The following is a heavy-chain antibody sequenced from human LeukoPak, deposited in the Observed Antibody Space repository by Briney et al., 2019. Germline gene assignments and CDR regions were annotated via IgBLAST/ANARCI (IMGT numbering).Heavy chain of an antibody. J-gene: IGHJ4*02. CDR1: GFTFDDYA. CDR2: ISWDGGST. CDR3: AKDSSSDYGGNLGY. V-gene: IGHV3-43D*03. D-gene: IGHD4-23*01. Sequence: GGPLRLSCAASGFTFDDYAMHWVRQAPGKGLEWVSLISWDGGSTYYADSVKGRFTISRDNSKNSLYLQMNSLRAEDTALYYCAKDSSSDYGGNLGYWGQGTLVTVSS.